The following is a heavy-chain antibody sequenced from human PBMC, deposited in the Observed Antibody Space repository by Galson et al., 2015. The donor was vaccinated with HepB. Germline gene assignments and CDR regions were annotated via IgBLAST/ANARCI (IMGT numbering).Heavy chain of an antibody. D-gene: IGHD3-10*01. CDR1: GFTFDEYG. Sequence: SLRLSCAASGFTFDEYGMSWVRQAPGKGLEWVSGINWNGGSTGYADSVRGRFTISRDNAKNPLYLQMNSLRAGDTALYYCARKGRGLLNLHYFDYWGQGTLVTVSS. CDR2: INWNGGST. CDR3: ARKGRGLLNLHYFDY. J-gene: IGHJ4*02. V-gene: IGHV3-20*04.